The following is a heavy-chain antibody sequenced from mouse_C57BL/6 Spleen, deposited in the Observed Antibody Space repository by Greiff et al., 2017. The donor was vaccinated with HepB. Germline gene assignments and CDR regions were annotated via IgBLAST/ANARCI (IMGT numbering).Heavy chain of an antibody. CDR2: IHPNSGST. J-gene: IGHJ2*01. CDR1: GYTFTSYW. Sequence: VQLQQSGAELVKPGASVKLSCKASGYTFTSYWMHWVKQRPGQGLEWIGMIHPNSGSTNYNEKFKSKATLTVDKSSSTAYMQLSSLTSEDSAVYYCAREGGQLRLRGFDYWGQGTTLTVSS. D-gene: IGHD3-2*02. CDR3: AREGGQLRLRGFDY. V-gene: IGHV1-64*01.